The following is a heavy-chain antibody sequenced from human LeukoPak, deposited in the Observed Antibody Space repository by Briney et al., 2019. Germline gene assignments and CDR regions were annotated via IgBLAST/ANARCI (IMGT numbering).Heavy chain of an antibody. CDR2: IYYSGST. CDR1: GGSVSSGSYY. V-gene: IGHV4-61*01. CDR3: ARGSVYTSSWHPY. J-gene: IGHJ1*01. D-gene: IGHD6-13*01. Sequence: SETLSLTCTVSGGSVSSGSYYWSWIRQPPGKGLEWIGSIYYSGSTNYNPSLKSRVTISVDTSRNQFSLKLSSVTAADTAVYYCARGSVYTSSWHPYWGQGTLVTVSS.